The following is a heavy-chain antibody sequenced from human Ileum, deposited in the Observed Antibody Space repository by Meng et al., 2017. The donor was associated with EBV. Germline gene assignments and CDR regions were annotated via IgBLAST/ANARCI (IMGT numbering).Heavy chain of an antibody. CDR2: IYYSGTT. CDR3: ARGWDTAMDSG. Sequence: ESGRGLVSPQETPYLPCTVSVGSVSISSYYWSWIRQPPGKGLEWIGYIYYSGTTNYNPSLESRVTISVDTSKNQFSLKLRSVAASDTAVYYCARGWDTAMDSGWGQGTLVTVSS. D-gene: IGHD5-18*01. CDR1: VGSVSISSYY. V-gene: IGHV4-61*01. J-gene: IGHJ4*02.